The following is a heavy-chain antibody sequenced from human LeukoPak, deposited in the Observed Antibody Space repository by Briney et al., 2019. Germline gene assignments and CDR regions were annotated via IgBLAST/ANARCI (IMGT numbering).Heavy chain of an antibody. CDR1: GFTFSRHW. D-gene: IGHD6-13*01. CDR3: ARDCGSSWPDYSDY. CDR2: INQDGSEK. Sequence: GGSLRLSCAASGFTFSRHWMSWVRQASGKGLEWVANINQDGSEKHYVDSVKGRFTISRDNAKNSLYLQMNSLSAEDTAVYYCARDCGSSWPDYSDYWGQGTLVTVSS. V-gene: IGHV3-7*03. J-gene: IGHJ4*02.